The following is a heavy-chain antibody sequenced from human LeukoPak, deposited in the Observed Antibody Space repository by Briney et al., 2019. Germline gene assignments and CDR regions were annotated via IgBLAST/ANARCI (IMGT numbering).Heavy chain of an antibody. Sequence: ASVKVSCKASGYTFTGYYIHWVRQAPGQGLEWMGWIYPDSGGTNYAQKFQGRVTMTRDTSISTAYLELSSLTSDDTAVYYCARVTSITTDSWGQGTLVTVSS. J-gene: IGHJ4*02. D-gene: IGHD2-21*02. V-gene: IGHV1-2*02. CDR2: IYPDSGGT. CDR1: GYTFTGYY. CDR3: ARVTSITTDS.